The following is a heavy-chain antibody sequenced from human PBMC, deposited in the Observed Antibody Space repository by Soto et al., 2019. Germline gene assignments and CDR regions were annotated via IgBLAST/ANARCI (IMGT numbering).Heavy chain of an antibody. D-gene: IGHD2-15*01. CDR3: TTDLWRIAVVVGSTGYFNP. CDR1: GFTFSDAW. CDR2: IKSKSDGGTT. V-gene: IGHV3-15*01. J-gene: IGHJ5*02. Sequence: VGPLRLSCAASGFTFSDAWMSWVRNAPGKGLDWVVRIKSKSDGGTTEYAAPVRGRFTISRDDSKNTLYLQMNSLKTEDTAVYYCTTDLWRIAVVVGSTGYFNPWGQGTPVTVSS.